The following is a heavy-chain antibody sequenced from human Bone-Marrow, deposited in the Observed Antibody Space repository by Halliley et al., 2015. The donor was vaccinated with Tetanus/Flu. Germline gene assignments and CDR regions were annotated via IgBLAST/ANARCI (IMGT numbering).Heavy chain of an antibody. CDR2: IKQDGSGK. D-gene: IGHD1-26*01. Sequence: CAASGFTFNNYWMSWVRQAPGKGLEWGANIKQDGSGKYYVDSVKGRFTISRDNAQNALYLEINSLRAEDTAVYYCAREGSGAYDIWGQGTMVTVSS. J-gene: IGHJ3*02. V-gene: IGHV3-7*01. CDR3: AREGSGAYDI. CDR1: GFTFNNYW.